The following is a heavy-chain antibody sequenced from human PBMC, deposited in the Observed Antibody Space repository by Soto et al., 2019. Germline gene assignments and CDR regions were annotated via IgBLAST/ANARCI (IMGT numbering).Heavy chain of an antibody. V-gene: IGHV4-59*08. Sequence: LSLTCTVSGGSISSYYWSWIRQPPGKGLEWIGYIYYSGSTNYNPSLKSRVTISVDTSKNQFSLRLSSVTAADTAVYYCARHDSGYDWGDNWFDPWGQGTLVTVSS. J-gene: IGHJ5*02. CDR1: GGSISSYY. CDR3: ARHDSGYDWGDNWFDP. CDR2: IYYSGST. D-gene: IGHD5-12*01.